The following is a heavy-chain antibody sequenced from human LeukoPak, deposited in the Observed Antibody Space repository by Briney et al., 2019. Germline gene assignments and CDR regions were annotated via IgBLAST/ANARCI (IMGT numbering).Heavy chain of an antibody. CDR3: ARPQTKYGDYAPFVY. J-gene: IGHJ4*02. D-gene: IGHD4-17*01. V-gene: IGHV3-33*01. Sequence: PGGSLRLSCAASGFSFSNYGMHWVRQAPGKGLEWVAVIWYDGTNKYYADSVKGRFTISRDNSKDTLYLQMNSLRAEDTAVYYCARPQTKYGDYAPFVYWGQGTLVTVSS. CDR1: GFSFSNYG. CDR2: IWYDGTNK.